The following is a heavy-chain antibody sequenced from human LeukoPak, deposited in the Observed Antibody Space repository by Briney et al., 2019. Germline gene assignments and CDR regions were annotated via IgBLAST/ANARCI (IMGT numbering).Heavy chain of an antibody. V-gene: IGHV3-64*01. CDR2: ISSNGGST. J-gene: IGHJ3*02. CDR3: ARDSPYWGAFDI. CDR1: GFTFSSYA. Sequence: QPGGSLRLSCAASGFTFSSYAMHWVRQAPGKGLEYVSAISSNGGSTYYANSAKGRFTISRDNSKNTLYLQMGSLRAEDMAVYYCARDSPYWGAFDIWGQGTMVTVSS. D-gene: IGHD7-27*01.